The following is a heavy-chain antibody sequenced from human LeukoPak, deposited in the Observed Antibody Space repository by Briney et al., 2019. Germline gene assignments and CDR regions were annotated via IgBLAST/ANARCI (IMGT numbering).Heavy chain of an antibody. V-gene: IGHV1-18*01. D-gene: IGHD2-2*01. CDR2: ISAYNGNT. Sequence: ASVKVSCKGSGYTFNSHGFSWVRQAPGQGLEWMGWISAYNGNTKYAQKFQGRVTMTTDTSTSTAYMELRSLRSDDTAVYYCARDYCSSTSCLFDYWGQGTLVTVSS. CDR3: ARDYCSSTSCLFDY. J-gene: IGHJ4*02. CDR1: GYTFNSHG.